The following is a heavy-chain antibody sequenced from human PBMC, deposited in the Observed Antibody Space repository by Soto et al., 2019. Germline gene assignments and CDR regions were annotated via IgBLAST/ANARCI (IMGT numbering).Heavy chain of an antibody. J-gene: IGHJ4*02. Sequence: PGESLKISCKTSGYNFTTYWIGWVRQMPGKGLEWMGIMLPGDSDTRYRPSFQGRVTISADTSIRTAFLQWSSLKTSDSATYYCARGAYCSASNCYTGDFDSWGQGTLVTVSS. V-gene: IGHV5-51*01. D-gene: IGHD2-15*01. CDR3: ARGAYCSASNCYTGDFDS. CDR2: MLPGDSDT. CDR1: GYNFTTYW.